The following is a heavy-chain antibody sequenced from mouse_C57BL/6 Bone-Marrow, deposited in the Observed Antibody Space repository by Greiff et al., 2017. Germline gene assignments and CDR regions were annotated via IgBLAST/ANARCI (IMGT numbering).Heavy chain of an antibody. CDR2: IYPGDGDT. CDR1: GYAFSSSW. V-gene: IGHV1-82*01. J-gene: IGHJ1*03. CDR3: ARRRIYDYGSFDV. Sequence: QVQLQQSGPELVKPGASVKISCKASGYAFSSSWMNWVKQRPGKGLEWIGRIYPGDGDTNYNGKFKGKATLTADKSSSTAYMQLSSLTSEDSAVYFCARRRIYDYGSFDVWGTGTTVTVSS. D-gene: IGHD1-1*01.